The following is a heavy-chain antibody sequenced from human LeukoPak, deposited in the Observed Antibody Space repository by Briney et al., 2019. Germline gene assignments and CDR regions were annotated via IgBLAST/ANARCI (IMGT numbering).Heavy chain of an antibody. Sequence: GGSLRLSCAASGFTFSNYAMTWVRQAPGKGLEWISWIGGNGGGISYVDSVKGRFTVSRDNSKNILFLQMNSLRVEDTAVYYCTKRNFAGTDFWSGFDPWGQGTLVTVSS. V-gene: IGHV3-23*01. CDR2: IGGNGGGI. CDR3: TKRNFAGTDFWSGFDP. J-gene: IGHJ5*02. D-gene: IGHD3-3*01. CDR1: GFTFSNYA.